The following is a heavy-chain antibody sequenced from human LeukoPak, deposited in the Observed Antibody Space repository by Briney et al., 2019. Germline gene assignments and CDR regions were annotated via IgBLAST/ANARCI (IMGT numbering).Heavy chain of an antibody. CDR2: MNPNSGNT. J-gene: IGHJ3*02. V-gene: IGHV1-8*01. D-gene: IGHD3-22*01. CDR1: GYTFTSYD. Sequence: ASVKVSCKASGYTFTSYDINWVRQATGRGLEWMGWMNPNSGNTGYAQKFQGRVTMTRNTSISTAYMELSSLRSEDTAVYYCVRGGHYYDSSGYEAAFDIWGQGTMVTVSS. CDR3: VRGGHYYDSSGYEAAFDI.